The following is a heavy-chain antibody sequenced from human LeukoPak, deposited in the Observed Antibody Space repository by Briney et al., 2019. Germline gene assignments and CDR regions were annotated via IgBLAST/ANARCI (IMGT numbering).Heavy chain of an antibody. CDR2: IRYDGSNK. CDR1: GFTFSSYG. Sequence: PGGSLRLSCAASGFTFSSYGMHWVRQAPGKGLEWVAFIRYDGSNKYYADSVKGRFTISRDNSKNTLYLQMNSLRAEDTAVYYCAKDLVVVINTNWFDPWGQGTLVTVSS. J-gene: IGHJ5*02. D-gene: IGHD3-22*01. CDR3: AKDLVVVINTNWFDP. V-gene: IGHV3-30*02.